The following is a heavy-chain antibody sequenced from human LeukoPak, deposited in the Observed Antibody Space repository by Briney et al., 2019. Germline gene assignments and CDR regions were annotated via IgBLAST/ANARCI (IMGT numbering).Heavy chain of an antibody. V-gene: IGHV3-30*02. J-gene: IGHJ5*02. D-gene: IGHD3-22*01. Sequence: GGSLRLSCVASGFSLSEYGIHWVRQAPGKGLEWLSFIRYDDSEYYADSVKGRFAISRDNSKNTLFLQMHSLRSEDTAVYYCAKDPVNHCASSVCYGLQSWGQGTLVILSS. CDR3: AKDPVNHCASSVCYGLQS. CDR1: GFSLSEYG. CDR2: IRYDDSE.